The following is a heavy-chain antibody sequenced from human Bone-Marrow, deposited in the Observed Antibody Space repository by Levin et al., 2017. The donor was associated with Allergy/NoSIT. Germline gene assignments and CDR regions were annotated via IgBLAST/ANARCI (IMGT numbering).Heavy chain of an antibody. V-gene: IGHV4-59*01. J-gene: IGHJ6*02. CDR1: GGSINTYY. CDR3: AGGGGGDYVVGGLDV. D-gene: IGHD4-17*01. Sequence: PSETLSLTCTVSGGSINTYYWSWIRQSPERGLEWIGYIYYSGSTNYNPSLKSRVTISIDTSKNQFSLNLRSVTAADTAVYYCAGGGGGDYVVGGLDVWDQGTTVSVSS. CDR2: IYYSGST.